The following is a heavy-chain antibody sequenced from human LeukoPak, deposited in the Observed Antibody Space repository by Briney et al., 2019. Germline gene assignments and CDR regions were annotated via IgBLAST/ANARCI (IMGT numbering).Heavy chain of an antibody. Sequence: PSETLSLTCAVYGGSFSGYYWSWIRQPPGKGLEWIGEINHSGSTNYNPSLKSRVTISVDTSKNQFSLKLSSVTAADTAVYYCARAAAKFKDIDYWGQGTLVTVSS. CDR1: GGSFSGYY. CDR3: ARAAAKFKDIDY. V-gene: IGHV4-34*01. CDR2: INHSGST. J-gene: IGHJ4*02. D-gene: IGHD2-15*01.